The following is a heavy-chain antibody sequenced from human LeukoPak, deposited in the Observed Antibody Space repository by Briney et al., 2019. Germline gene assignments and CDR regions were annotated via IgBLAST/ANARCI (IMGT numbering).Heavy chain of an antibody. CDR2: INPNSGAT. CDR1: GYTFTGYH. CDR3: ARQRSGWSYDAFDI. Sequence: ASVKVSCKASGYTFTGYHMHWVRQAPGQGLEWILRINPNSGATTYAQKFQGRVTMTRDPSISTAYMELSRLISDDPAVFYCARQRSGWSYDAFDIWGQGTMVTVSS. J-gene: IGHJ3*02. D-gene: IGHD6-19*01. V-gene: IGHV1-2*06.